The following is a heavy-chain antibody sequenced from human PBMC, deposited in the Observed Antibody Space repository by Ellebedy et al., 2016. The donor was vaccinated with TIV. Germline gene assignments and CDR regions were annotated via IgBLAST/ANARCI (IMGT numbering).Heavy chain of an antibody. J-gene: IGHJ4*02. CDR3: ARGPPDRGWELPTAHYFDS. CDR2: MSGSGGST. Sequence: GESLKISCAASGFTVSSNYMSWVRQVPGKGLEWISAMSGSGGSTYYADSVKGRFTISRDNSKNTLYLQMNSLRAEDTAVYYCARGPPDRGWELPTAHYFDSWGQGTLVTVSS. V-gene: IGHV3-23*01. D-gene: IGHD1-26*01. CDR1: GFTVSSNY.